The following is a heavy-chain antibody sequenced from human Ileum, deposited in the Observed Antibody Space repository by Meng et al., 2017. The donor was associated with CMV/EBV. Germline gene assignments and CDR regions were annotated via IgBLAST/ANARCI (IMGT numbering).Heavy chain of an antibody. CDR3: AGAGSGGYFSRTSCSFDY. V-gene: IGHV1-46*01. J-gene: IGHJ4*02. Sequence: FPGYYMFWVGQSPGHGLEWMESVNPSGCSADLAQKFPDTVTMTRATSTGTISMTLSSLKSAATALYYCAGAGSGGYFSRTSCSFDYWGQGTLVTVSS. CDR1: FPGYY. D-gene: IGHD2-2*01. CDR2: VNPSGCSA.